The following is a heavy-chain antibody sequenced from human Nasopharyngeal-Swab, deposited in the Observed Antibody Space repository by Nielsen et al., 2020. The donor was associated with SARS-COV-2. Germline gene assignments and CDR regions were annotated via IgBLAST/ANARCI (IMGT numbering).Heavy chain of an antibody. CDR2: IDTDGTIT. V-gene: IGHV3-74*01. CDR1: GFTFSTYW. D-gene: IGHD2-15*01. J-gene: IGHJ4*02. CDR3: ARDVGGRDNY. Sequence: GSLKISCAASGFTFSTYWMHWVRQPPGKGLVWVSRIDTDGTITDYADSVKGRFTISRDNAKNTLYLQMNSLRAEDTAVYYCARDVGGRDNYWGQGALVTVSS.